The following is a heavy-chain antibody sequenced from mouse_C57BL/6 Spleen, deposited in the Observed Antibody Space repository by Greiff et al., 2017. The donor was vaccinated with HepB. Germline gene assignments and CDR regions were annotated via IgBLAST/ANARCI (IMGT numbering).Heavy chain of an antibody. CDR1: GYTFTDYN. Sequence: VQLQQSGPELVKPGASVKMSCKASGYTFTDYNMHWVKQSHGKSLEWIGYINPNNGGTSYNQKFKGKATLTVNKSSSTAYMELRSLTSEDSAVYYCARTGGYSLYFDVWGTGTTVTVSS. CDR3: ARTGGYSLYFDV. V-gene: IGHV1-22*01. D-gene: IGHD2-3*01. CDR2: INPNNGGT. J-gene: IGHJ1*03.